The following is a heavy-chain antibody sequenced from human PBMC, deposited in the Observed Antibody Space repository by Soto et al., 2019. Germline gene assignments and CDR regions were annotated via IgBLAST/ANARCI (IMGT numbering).Heavy chain of an antibody. CDR3: ARDPDHGFDY. Sequence: SETLSLTCTVSGGSISSYYWSWIRQPPGKGLEWIGYIYYSGSTNYNPSLKSRVTISVDTSKNQFSLKLSSVTAADTAVYYCARDPDHGFDYWGQGTLVTVSS. CDR1: GGSISSYY. J-gene: IGHJ4*02. V-gene: IGHV4-59*01. CDR2: IYYSGST.